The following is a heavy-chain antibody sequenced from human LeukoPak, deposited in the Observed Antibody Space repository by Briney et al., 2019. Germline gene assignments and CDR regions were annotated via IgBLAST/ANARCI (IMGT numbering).Heavy chain of an antibody. CDR3: AKSRTDYWGAGSYVGGLDY. CDR2: LSGSGDTT. Sequence: GGSLRLSCAASGFSFSSFAMSWVRQAPGKGLEWVSGLSGSGDTTYYADSAKGRLTISRDNSKNTLYLEMNSLRADDTAVYYCAKSRTDYWGAGSYVGGLDYWGQGALVTVSS. V-gene: IGHV3-23*01. J-gene: IGHJ4*02. CDR1: GFSFSSFA. D-gene: IGHD3-10*01.